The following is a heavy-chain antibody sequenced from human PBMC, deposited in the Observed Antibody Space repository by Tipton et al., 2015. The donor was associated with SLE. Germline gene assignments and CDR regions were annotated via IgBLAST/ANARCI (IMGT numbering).Heavy chain of an antibody. V-gene: IGHV4-30-4*01. CDR3: ARAGGNLDAFDI. Sequence: TLSLTCTVSGGSISSGGYYWSWIRQPPGKGLEWIGYIYYSGSTYYNPSLKSRVTISVDTSKNQFSLKLSSVTAADTAVYYCARAGGNLDAFDIWGQGTMVTVSS. CDR2: IYYSGST. CDR1: GGSISSGGYY. J-gene: IGHJ3*02. D-gene: IGHD4-23*01.